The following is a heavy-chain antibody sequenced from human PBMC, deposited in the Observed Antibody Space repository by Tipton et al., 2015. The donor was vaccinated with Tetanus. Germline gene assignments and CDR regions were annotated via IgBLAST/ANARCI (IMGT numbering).Heavy chain of an antibody. CDR2: SWYDGTDK. Sequence: SLRLPCAASGFIFSSYGIHWVRQAPGKGLEWVAVSWYDGTDKYYADSVKGRFTISRDNSKNTLYLQMNSLRAEDTAVYYWAREADCSGGSCFSGDFDNWGQGTQVTVSS. CDR3: AREADCSGGSCFSGDFDN. D-gene: IGHD2-15*01. V-gene: IGHV3-33*01. J-gene: IGHJ4*02. CDR1: GFIFSSYG.